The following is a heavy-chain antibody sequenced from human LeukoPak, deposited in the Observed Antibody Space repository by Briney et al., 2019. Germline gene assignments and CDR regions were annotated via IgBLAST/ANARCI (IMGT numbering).Heavy chain of an antibody. V-gene: IGHV3-30*04. J-gene: IGHJ3*02. CDR1: GFTFSSYA. D-gene: IGHD3-16*02. Sequence: GRSLRLSCAASGFTFSSYAMHWVRQAPDKGLEWVAVISYDGSNKYYADSVKGRFTISRDNSKNTLYLQMNSLRAEDTAVYYCASSYDYVWGSYRYGAFDIWGQGTMVTVSS. CDR2: ISYDGSNK. CDR3: ASSYDYVWGSYRYGAFDI.